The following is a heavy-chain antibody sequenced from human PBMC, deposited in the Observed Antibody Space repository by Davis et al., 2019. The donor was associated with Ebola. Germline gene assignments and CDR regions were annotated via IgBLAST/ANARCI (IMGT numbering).Heavy chain of an antibody. CDR2: VFSTGNS. Sequence: PSETLSLTCGVSGGSVSTSYSWGWVRQPPGKGLEWIVAVFSTGNSYYNPSLKSRVTISVETSTKQFSLRLSSVTAADTAIYYCAGLSPLGTTVDYWGQGTLVTVSS. V-gene: IGHV4-39*01. CDR1: GGSVSTSYS. CDR3: AGLSPLGTTVDY. J-gene: IGHJ4*02. D-gene: IGHD1-7*01.